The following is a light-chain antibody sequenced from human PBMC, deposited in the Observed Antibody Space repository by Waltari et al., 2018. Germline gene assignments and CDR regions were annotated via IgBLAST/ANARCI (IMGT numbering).Light chain of an antibody. Sequence: EIVLTQSPSTLSLSPGERATLSCRASQSLSSIYLAWYQQKPGQAPRLLIYGASSRATGIPDRFSGSGSGTDFTLTISRLEPEDFAVYYCQQYGNSPPTFGQGTKVEIK. J-gene: IGKJ1*01. CDR1: QSLSSIY. V-gene: IGKV3-20*01. CDR2: GAS. CDR3: QQYGNSPPT.